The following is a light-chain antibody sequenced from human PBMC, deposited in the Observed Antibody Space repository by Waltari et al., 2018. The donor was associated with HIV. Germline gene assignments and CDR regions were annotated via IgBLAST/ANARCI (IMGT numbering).Light chain of an antibody. CDR1: NIEHKG. J-gene: IGLJ3*02. CDR2: EYT. CDR3: QSADSSGTWV. V-gene: IGLV3-25*03. Sequence: SDVLTQSPSVSVAPGQTAKISCWGHNIEHKGVQWYQQKTGQAPVLVSYEYTDRPAGIPERFSGSSSGTIVTLTISGVQTEDEADYYCQSADSSGTWVFGGGTKLTVL.